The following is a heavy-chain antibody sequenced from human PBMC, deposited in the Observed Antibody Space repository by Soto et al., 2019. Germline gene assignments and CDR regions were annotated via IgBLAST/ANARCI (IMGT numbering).Heavy chain of an antibody. CDR3: SRSLNA. CDR2: INPYGNEK. CDR1: GFTFSSFW. V-gene: IGHV3-7*01. J-gene: IGHJ5*02. Sequence: GGSLRLSCAASGFTFSSFWMDWVRQAPGKGLEWVANINPYGNEKHYVDSVKGRFTISRDNAKNSLYLQMSSLTAVDSALYYCSRSLNAWGQGTRVTVSS.